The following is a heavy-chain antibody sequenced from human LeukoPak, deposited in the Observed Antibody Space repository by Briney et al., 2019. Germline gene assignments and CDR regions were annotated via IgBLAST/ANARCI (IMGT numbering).Heavy chain of an antibody. D-gene: IGHD7-27*01. V-gene: IGHV4-34*01. CDR2: INHSGST. CDR3: ARGTANWGPRLQPHNAFEI. Sequence: SETLSLTCAVYGGSFSGYYWSWIRQPPGKGLEWIGEINHSGSTNYNTSLRSRVTSSVATPKKQCSLKLRSVTPAARAVYTCARGTANWGPRLQPHNAFEIWGQGTMVTVSS. J-gene: IGHJ3*02. CDR1: GGSFSGYY.